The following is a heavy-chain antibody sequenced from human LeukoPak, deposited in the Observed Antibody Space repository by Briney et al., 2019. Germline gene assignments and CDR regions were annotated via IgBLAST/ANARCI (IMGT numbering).Heavy chain of an antibody. CDR1: GGSFSGYY. Sequence: SETLSLTCAVYGGSFSGYYWSWIRQPPGKGLEWIGEINHSGSTNYNPSFKSRVTISVDTSKNQFSLKLSSVTAADTAVYYCARGPYRSGGSCYLIYYFDYWGQGTLVTVSS. J-gene: IGHJ4*02. V-gene: IGHV4-34*01. CDR2: INHSGST. CDR3: ARGPYRSGGSCYLIYYFDY. D-gene: IGHD2-15*01.